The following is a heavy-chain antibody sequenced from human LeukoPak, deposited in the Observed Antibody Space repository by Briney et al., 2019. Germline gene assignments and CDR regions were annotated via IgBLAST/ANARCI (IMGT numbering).Heavy chain of an antibody. CDR3: AREWARALDY. CDR1: GFTFSNYA. V-gene: IGHV3-23*01. D-gene: IGHD1-26*01. CDR2: MSGSGGST. J-gene: IGHJ4*02. Sequence: PGGSLSLSCAAPGFTFSNYAISWVRQAPGKGLEWVSTMSGSGGSTYYADSVKGRFTISRDNSKNTLYLQMNSLRAEDTAVYYCAREWARALDYWGQGTLVTVSS.